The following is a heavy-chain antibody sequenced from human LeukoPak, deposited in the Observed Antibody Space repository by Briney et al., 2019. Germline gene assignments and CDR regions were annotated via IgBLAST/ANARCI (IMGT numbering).Heavy chain of an antibody. V-gene: IGHV1-18*01. CDR3: ARDLVVVARFNWFDP. CDR1: GYTFTSYG. CDR2: ISAYNDNT. J-gene: IGHJ5*02. D-gene: IGHD2-15*01. Sequence: ASVKVSCKASGYTFTSYGISWVRQAPGQGLEWMGWISAYNDNTNYAQKLQGRVTMTTDTSTSTAYMELRSLRSDDTAVYYCARDLVVVARFNWFDPWGQGTLVTVSS.